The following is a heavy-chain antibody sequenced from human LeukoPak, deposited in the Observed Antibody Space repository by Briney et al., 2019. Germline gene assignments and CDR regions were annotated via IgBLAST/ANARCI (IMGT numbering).Heavy chain of an antibody. Sequence: ASVTVSCTVSGHTLTELSMHWVRQAPGKGLEWMGGFDPEDGETIYAQKFQGRVTMTEDTSTDTAYMELSSLRSEDTAVYYCATTTPTIVVVVAAYYYGMDVWGQGTTVTVSS. J-gene: IGHJ6*02. CDR1: GHTLTELS. D-gene: IGHD2-15*01. CDR3: ATTTPTIVVVVAAYYYGMDV. V-gene: IGHV1-24*01. CDR2: FDPEDGET.